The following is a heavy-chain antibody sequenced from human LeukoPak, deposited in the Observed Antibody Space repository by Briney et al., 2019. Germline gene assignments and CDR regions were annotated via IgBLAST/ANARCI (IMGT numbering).Heavy chain of an antibody. V-gene: IGHV4-34*01. Sequence: SESLSLTCAVYGGSLSGSYWSWIRQPPGKGLEWIGEINHSGSANYNPSLKSRVTLSIDKSKNQFSLNLNSVTAADTAVYYCARARRDSGYYKVDYWGQGTLVTVSS. CDR2: INHSGSA. D-gene: IGHD3-3*01. J-gene: IGHJ4*02. CDR3: ARARRDSGYYKVDY. CDR1: GGSLSGSY.